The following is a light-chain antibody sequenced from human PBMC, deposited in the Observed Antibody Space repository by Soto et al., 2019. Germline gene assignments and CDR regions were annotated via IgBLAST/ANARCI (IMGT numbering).Light chain of an antibody. CDR3: GTWDSSLSAYV. Sequence: QSVLTQPPSVSAAPGQKVTISCSGSSSIIGNNYVSWYQQLPGTAPKLLIYDNNKRPSGIPDRFSGSKSGTSATLGITGLQTGDEADYYCGTWDSSLSAYVFGTGTKLTVL. CDR1: SSIIGNNY. J-gene: IGLJ1*01. CDR2: DNN. V-gene: IGLV1-51*01.